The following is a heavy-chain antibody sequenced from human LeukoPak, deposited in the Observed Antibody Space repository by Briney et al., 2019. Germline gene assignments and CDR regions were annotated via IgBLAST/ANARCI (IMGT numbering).Heavy chain of an antibody. CDR3: ARDCSGGSCYSPAPGAFDI. Sequence: GGSLRLSCAASGFTFSSYEMNWVRQAPGKGLERVSYISSSGSTICYADSVKGRFTISRDNAKNSLYLQMNSLRAEDTAVYYCARDCSGGSCYSPAPGAFDIWGQGTMVTVSS. J-gene: IGHJ3*02. D-gene: IGHD2-15*01. V-gene: IGHV3-48*03. CDR2: ISSSGSTI. CDR1: GFTFSSYE.